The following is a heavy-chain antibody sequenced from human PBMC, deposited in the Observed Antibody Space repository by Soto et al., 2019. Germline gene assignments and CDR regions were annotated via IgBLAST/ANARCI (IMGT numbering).Heavy chain of an antibody. D-gene: IGHD1-1*01. J-gene: IGHJ5*01. CDR1: GYTFANYG. CDR2: ISGNNGAT. CDR3: VRDLKYPRVTGNWFAS. V-gene: IGHV1-18*04. Sequence: GASVKVSCKASGYTFANYGISWVRQAPGQGLEWMGWISGNNGATNFAPKVQDRITMTLDTSTGVASLTLRSLRSDDTAIYYCVRDLKYPRVTGNWFASWGQGTLVTVSS.